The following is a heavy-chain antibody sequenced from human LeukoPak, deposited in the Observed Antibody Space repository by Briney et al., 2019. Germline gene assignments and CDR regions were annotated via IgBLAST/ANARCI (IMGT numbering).Heavy chain of an antibody. J-gene: IGHJ4*02. CDR1: GYTFTSYD. CDR2: IIPILGIA. D-gene: IGHD3-9*01. CDR3: ARSDILTGYFVPATYYFDY. V-gene: IGHV1-69*04. Sequence: SVKVSCKASGYTFTSYDINWVRQAPGQGLEWMGRIIPILGIANYAQKFQGRVTITADKSTSTAYMELSSLRSEDTAVYYCARSDILTGYFVPATYYFDYWGQGTLVTVSS.